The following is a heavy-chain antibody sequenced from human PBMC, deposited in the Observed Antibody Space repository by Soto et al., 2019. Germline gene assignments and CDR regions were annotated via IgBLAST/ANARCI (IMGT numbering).Heavy chain of an antibody. J-gene: IGHJ4*02. CDR2: ISYDGSRQ. CDR1: GFTFTSYC. D-gene: IGHD4-17*01. V-gene: IGHV3-30*18. CDR3: AKDDYGDYFSKSRFDS. Sequence: QVQLVESGGGVVQPGRSLRLSCAASGFTFTSYCMHWVRQAPGKGLGWVAVISYDGSRQYYADSVKGRFTISRDNSKNTLYLQMNSLRPEDSALYFCAKDDYGDYFSKSRFDSWGQGTLVTVSS.